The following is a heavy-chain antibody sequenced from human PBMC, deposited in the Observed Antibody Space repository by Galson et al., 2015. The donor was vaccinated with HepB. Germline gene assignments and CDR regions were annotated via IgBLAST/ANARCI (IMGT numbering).Heavy chain of an antibody. CDR1: GFTVSNYA. V-gene: IGHV3-30*04. D-gene: IGHD3-10*01. CDR2: ILHDAHNR. CDR3: ARRAGASGGFSFDY. J-gene: IGHJ4*02. Sequence: SLRLSCAASGFTVSNYAMHWVRQTPGKGLEWMTVILHDAHNRYYADSVEGRFTVSRDNSKNTVYLQMNSLRPEDTAMYYCARRAGASGGFSFDYWGQGSLVTVSS.